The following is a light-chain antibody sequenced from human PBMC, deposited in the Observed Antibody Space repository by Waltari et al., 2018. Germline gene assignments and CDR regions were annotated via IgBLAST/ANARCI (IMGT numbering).Light chain of an antibody. CDR1: SSSVGQYNL. J-gene: IGLJ2*01. Sequence: QSALTQPASVSGSPGPSLTISCTGPSSSVGQYNLVSWYQQHPGKVPKVMIYEVTKRPSGVSNRFSGSKSGNTASLTISGLQAEDEADYYCCSYAGSGIVIFGGGTKLTVL. V-gene: IGLV2-23*02. CDR3: CSYAGSGIVI. CDR2: EVT.